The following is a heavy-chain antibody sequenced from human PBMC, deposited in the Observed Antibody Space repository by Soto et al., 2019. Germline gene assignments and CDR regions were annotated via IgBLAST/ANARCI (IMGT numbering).Heavy chain of an antibody. CDR1: GFTVSSNY. Sequence: GGSLRLSCAASGFTVSSNYMSWVRQAPGKGLEWVSVIYSGGSTYYADSVKGRFTISRDNSKNTLYLQMNSLRAEDTAVYYCARVDVVVPAAMANLEWLLLGAFDIWGQGTMVTVSS. CDR3: ARVDVVVPAAMANLEWLLLGAFDI. J-gene: IGHJ3*02. V-gene: IGHV3-66*01. D-gene: IGHD2-2*01. CDR2: IYSGGST.